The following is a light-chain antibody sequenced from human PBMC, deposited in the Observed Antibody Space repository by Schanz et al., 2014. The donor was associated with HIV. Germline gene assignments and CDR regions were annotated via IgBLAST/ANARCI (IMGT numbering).Light chain of an antibody. CDR1: SSDVGYYNY. Sequence: QSALTQPASVSGSPGQSITISCTGTSSDVGYYNYVSWYQQHPGKAPKIMIYDVSNRPSGVSNRFSGSKSGSTASLTISGLQAEDEADYYCCSYAITTYVFGTGTKLTVL. V-gene: IGLV2-14*01. CDR2: DVS. J-gene: IGLJ1*01. CDR3: CSYAITTYV.